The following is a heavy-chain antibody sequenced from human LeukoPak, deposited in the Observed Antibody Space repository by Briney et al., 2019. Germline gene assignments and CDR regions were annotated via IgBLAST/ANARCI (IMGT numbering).Heavy chain of an antibody. CDR1: GFTFSSYA. Sequence: PGGSLRLSCEASGFTFSSYAMSWIRQAPGKGLEWVSTISGSGGSTYYADSLKGRFTISRDNSKNTLYLQMNSLRAEDTAVYYCAKAGRGNWFDPWGQGTLVTVSS. D-gene: IGHD3-10*01. CDR2: ISGSGGST. V-gene: IGHV3-23*01. CDR3: AKAGRGNWFDP. J-gene: IGHJ5*02.